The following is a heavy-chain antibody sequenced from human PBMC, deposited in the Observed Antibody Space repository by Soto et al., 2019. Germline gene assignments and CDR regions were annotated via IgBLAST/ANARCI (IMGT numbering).Heavy chain of an antibody. CDR2: INYSRST. D-gene: IGHD2-21*02. Sequence: SETLSLTCAVYGGSFSGYYWSWIRQPPGKGLEWFGEINYSRSTNYNPSLKSRVPISVDTSKNQFSLKLSSVTAADTAVYYCGGVVTRGDFDYWGQGTLVTVSS. J-gene: IGHJ4*02. V-gene: IGHV4-34*01. CDR3: GGVVTRGDFDY. CDR1: GGSFSGYY.